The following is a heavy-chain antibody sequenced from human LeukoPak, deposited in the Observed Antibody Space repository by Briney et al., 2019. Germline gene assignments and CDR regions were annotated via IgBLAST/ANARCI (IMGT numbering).Heavy chain of an antibody. D-gene: IGHD6-13*01. Sequence: PSETLSLTCAVYGGSFSGYYWSWIRQPPGKGLEWIGEINHSGSTNYNPSLKSRLTMSVDTSKNRFSLNLRSETAADTAVYFCARAYRSTWYGGDTFDIWGRGTMVTVSS. V-gene: IGHV4-34*01. J-gene: IGHJ3*02. CDR3: ARAYRSTWYGGDTFDI. CDR1: GGSFSGYY. CDR2: INHSGST.